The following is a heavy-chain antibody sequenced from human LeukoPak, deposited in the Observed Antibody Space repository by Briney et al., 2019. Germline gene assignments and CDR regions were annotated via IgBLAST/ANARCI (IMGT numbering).Heavy chain of an antibody. CDR3: ARVGGSRANWFDP. D-gene: IGHD2-15*01. CDR2: IYYSGST. J-gene: IGHJ5*02. Sequence: SETLSLTCTVSGGSISSSSYYWGWIRQPPGKGLEWIGSIYYSGSTYYNPSLKSRVTISVDTSKNQFSLNLSSVTAADTAVYYCARVGGSRANWFDPWGQGTLVTVSS. CDR1: GGSISSSSYY. V-gene: IGHV4-39*01.